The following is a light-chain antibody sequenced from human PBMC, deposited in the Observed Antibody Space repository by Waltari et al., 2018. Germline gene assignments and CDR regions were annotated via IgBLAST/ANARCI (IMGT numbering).Light chain of an antibody. J-gene: IGLJ3*02. V-gene: IGLV2-14*01. Sequence: QSALTQPASVSGSPGQSITISCSGTTSDLGGYNYVSWYQQPPGKAPKLIIYDVTSRPSGVSNRFSGSKSDNTASLTISGLQAEDEADYYCCSFTSSSTWVFGGGTKLTVL. CDR1: TSDLGGYNY. CDR3: CSFTSSSTWV. CDR2: DVT.